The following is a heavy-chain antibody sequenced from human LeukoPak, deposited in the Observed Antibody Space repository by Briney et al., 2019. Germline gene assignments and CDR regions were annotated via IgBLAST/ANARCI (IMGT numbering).Heavy chain of an antibody. J-gene: IGHJ4*02. CDR2: TYYRSKWYN. V-gene: IGHV6-1*01. CDR1: GDSVSSNSAA. CDR3: AREGLDSRGYDYGYYFDY. Sequence: KISQTLSLTCAISGDSVSSNSAAWNWIRQSPSRGLEWLGRTYYRSKWYNDYAVSVKSRITINPDTSKNQFSLQLNSVTPEDTAVYYCAREGLDSRGYDYGYYFDYWGQGTLVTVSS. D-gene: IGHD5-12*01.